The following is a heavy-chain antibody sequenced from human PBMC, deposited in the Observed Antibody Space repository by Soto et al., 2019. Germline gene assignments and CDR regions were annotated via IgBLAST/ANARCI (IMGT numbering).Heavy chain of an antibody. Sequence: EVQLLESGGGLVQPGGSLRLSCAASGFTFDYHGMTWVRQAPGKGLEWVATINDIGTNTHYADSVKGRFTISRDNSKNTLRLQMDSLRAEDTATYYCVSWVSAHLDKWGQGTLVTVSS. CDR1: GFTFDYHG. V-gene: IGHV3-23*01. D-gene: IGHD2-8*01. CDR2: INDIGTNT. J-gene: IGHJ4*02. CDR3: VSWVSAHLDK.